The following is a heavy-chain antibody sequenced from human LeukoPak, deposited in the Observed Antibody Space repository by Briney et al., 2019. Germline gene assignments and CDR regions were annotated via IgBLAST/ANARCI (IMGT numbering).Heavy chain of an antibody. D-gene: IGHD3-10*01. CDR3: ARTMRGPQCQIWFGECPFPDY. Sequence: ASVKVSCKASGYTFTGYYMHWVRQAPGQGLEWMGWINPNSGGTNYAQKFQGRVTMTRDTSISTAYMELSRLRSDDTAVYYCARTMRGPQCQIWFGECPFPDYWGQGTLVTVSS. J-gene: IGHJ4*02. CDR2: INPNSGGT. CDR1: GYTFTGYY. V-gene: IGHV1-2*02.